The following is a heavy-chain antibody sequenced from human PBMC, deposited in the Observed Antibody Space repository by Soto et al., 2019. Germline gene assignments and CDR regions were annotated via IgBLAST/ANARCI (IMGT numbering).Heavy chain of an antibody. CDR1: GGSISSSRYY. J-gene: IGHJ4*02. Sequence: SETLSLTCTVSGGSISSSRYYWGWIRRPPGKGLEWIGSIYHSGSTYYNPSLKSRVTIPVDTSKNHFSLKVSSVTAADTAVYYCARLFRYGEDYWGQGTLVTVS. CDR2: IYHSGST. CDR3: ARLFRYGEDY. V-gene: IGHV4-39*02. D-gene: IGHD4-17*01.